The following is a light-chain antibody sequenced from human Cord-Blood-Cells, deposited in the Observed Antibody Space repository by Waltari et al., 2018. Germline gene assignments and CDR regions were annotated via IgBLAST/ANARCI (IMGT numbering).Light chain of an antibody. V-gene: IGLV2-11*01. Sequence: HSALTQPHPASGPAGEPVTISRPVSRSDVCGHSYVSCYQQHPGKATKLMIYDVRKRPSGVPDRFSGSKSGNTASLTISGLQAEDEAYYYCCSYAGSYTYVFGTGTKVTVL. CDR1: RSDVCGHSY. CDR3: CSYAGSYTYV. CDR2: DVR. J-gene: IGLJ1*01.